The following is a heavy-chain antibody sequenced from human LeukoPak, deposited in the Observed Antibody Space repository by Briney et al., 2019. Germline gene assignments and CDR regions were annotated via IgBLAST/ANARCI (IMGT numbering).Heavy chain of an antibody. CDR1: GGSISSSSYY. D-gene: IGHD1-26*01. J-gene: IGHJ6*03. Sequence: SETLSLTCTVSGGSISSSSYYWGWTRQPPGKGLEWIGSIYYSGSTYYNPSLKSRVTISVDTSKNQFSLKLSSVTAADTAVYYCARVGIVAPWFKNFYYYYYMDVWGKGTTVTVSS. CDR3: ARVGIVAPWFKNFYYYYYMDV. CDR2: IYYSGST. V-gene: IGHV4-39*01.